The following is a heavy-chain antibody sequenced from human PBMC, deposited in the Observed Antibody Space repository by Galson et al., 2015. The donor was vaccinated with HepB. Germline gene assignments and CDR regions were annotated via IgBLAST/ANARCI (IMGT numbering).Heavy chain of an antibody. D-gene: IGHD2-2*01. Sequence: SVKVSCKASGYTFTSYGISWVRQAPGQGLEWMGWISAYNGNTNYAQKLQGRVTMTTDTSTSTAYMELRSLRSDDTAVHYCARDSVGWDCSSTSCYGLDAFDIWGQGTMVTVSS. V-gene: IGHV1-18*01. J-gene: IGHJ3*02. CDR1: GYTFTSYG. CDR3: ARDSVGWDCSSTSCYGLDAFDI. CDR2: ISAYNGNT.